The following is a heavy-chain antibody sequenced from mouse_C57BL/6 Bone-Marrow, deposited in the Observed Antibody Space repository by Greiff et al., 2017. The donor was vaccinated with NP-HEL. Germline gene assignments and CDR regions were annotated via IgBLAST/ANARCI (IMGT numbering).Heavy chain of an antibody. Sequence: QVQLKQSGPGLVAPSQSLSITCTVSGFSLTSYGVHWVRQPPGKGLEWLVVIWSDGSTTYNSALKSRLSISKDNSKSQVFLKMNSLQTDDTAMYYCARAYYSNYGFAYWGQGTLVTVSA. CDR2: IWSDGST. J-gene: IGHJ3*01. CDR3: ARAYYSNYGFAY. CDR1: GFSLTSYG. V-gene: IGHV2-6*03. D-gene: IGHD2-5*01.